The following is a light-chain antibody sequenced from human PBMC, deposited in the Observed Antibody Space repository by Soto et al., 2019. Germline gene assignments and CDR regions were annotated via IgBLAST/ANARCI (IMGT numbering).Light chain of an antibody. Sequence: QSALTQPASVSGSPGQSITISCTGTSSDVGGYNYVSWYQQHPGKAPKLVIYEVTKRPSGVSNRFSGSKSGNTASLTISGLQAEDETDYYCSSYTSTNHVVFGGGTKDTVL. V-gene: IGLV2-14*01. CDR2: EVT. CDR1: SSDVGGYNY. J-gene: IGLJ2*01. CDR3: SSYTSTNHVV.